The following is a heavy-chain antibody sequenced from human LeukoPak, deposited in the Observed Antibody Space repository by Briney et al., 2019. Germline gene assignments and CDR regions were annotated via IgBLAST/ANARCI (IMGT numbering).Heavy chain of an antibody. CDR1: GYTFTCYY. V-gene: IGHV1-2*02. Sequence: ASVKVSCKASGYTFTCYYMHWVRQAPRQGLEWMGWINPDSGGTNYAQKFQGRVTMTRDTSISTVYMELSRLRSDDTAVYYCARDSTYYYYMDVWGKGTTVTVSS. CDR3: ARDSTYYYYMDV. J-gene: IGHJ6*03. CDR2: INPDSGGT.